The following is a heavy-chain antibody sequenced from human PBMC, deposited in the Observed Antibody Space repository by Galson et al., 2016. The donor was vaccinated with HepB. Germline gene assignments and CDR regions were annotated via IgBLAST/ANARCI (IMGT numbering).Heavy chain of an antibody. CDR3: AKVPYNSAWYAGFDD. D-gene: IGHD6-19*01. CDR2: ISSSSSYI. V-gene: IGHV3-21*04. J-gene: IGHJ4*02. Sequence: SLRLSCAASGFTFSSYSMNRVRQAPGKGLEWVSSISSSSSYIYYADSVKGRFTISRDNAKNSLYLQMNSLRAEDTALYYCAKVPYNSAWYAGFDDWGLGTLVTVSS. CDR1: GFTFSSYS.